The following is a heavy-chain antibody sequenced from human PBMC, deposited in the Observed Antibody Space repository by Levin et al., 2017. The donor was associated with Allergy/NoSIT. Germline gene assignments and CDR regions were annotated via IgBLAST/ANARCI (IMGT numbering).Heavy chain of an antibody. CDR1: GFTSSTYS. CDR2: IGAIADAI. J-gene: IGHJ5*02. CDR3: ARDASGTYRYWFDL. V-gene: IGHV3-48*01. D-gene: IGHD3-10*01. Sequence: PSETLSLTCVASGFTSSTYSMNWVRQTPGKGLEWIAHIGAIADAIEYAGSVKGRFTIFRDRAKNSVHLQMSSLSGEDTAIYFCARDASGTYRYWFDLWGQGILVTVSS.